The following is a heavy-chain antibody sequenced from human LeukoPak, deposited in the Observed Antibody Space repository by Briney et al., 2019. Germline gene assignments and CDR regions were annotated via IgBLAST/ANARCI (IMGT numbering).Heavy chain of an antibody. J-gene: IGHJ4*02. Sequence: GASVKVSCKASGGTFSSYAISWVRQAPGQGLEWMGGIIPIFGTANYAQKFQGRVTITADESTSTAYMELSSLRSDDTAVYYCARERMVRGVISDFDYWGQGTLVTVSS. CDR2: IIPIFGTA. CDR3: ARERMVRGVISDFDY. V-gene: IGHV1-69*13. D-gene: IGHD3-10*01. CDR1: GGTFSSYA.